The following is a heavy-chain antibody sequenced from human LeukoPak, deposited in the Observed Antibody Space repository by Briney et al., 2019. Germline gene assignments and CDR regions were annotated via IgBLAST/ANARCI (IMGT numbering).Heavy chain of an antibody. D-gene: IGHD3-10*01. CDR2: VNVDDGST. J-gene: IGHJ4*02. Sequence: PGGSLRLSCAASGFTFSTYAMSWVRQAPGKGLEWVSAVNVDDGSTYYADSVKGRFTISRDNSKSTLYLQINSLRADDTAVYYCATAGRELLAEIDYWGQGTLATVSS. CDR3: ATAGRELLAEIDY. CDR1: GFTFSTYA. V-gene: IGHV3-23*01.